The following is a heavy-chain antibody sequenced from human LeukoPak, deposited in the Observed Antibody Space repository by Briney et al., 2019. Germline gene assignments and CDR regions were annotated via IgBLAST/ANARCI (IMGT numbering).Heavy chain of an antibody. CDR2: VYYSGNT. CDR1: GDSISTSITY. Sequence: SETLSLTCTVSGDSISTSITYWGWIRQTPGQGLEWIGTVYYSGNTYYNPSLKSRVIISIDTSKNQFSLKLTSVTAADTAVYYCVRQQYCSSDTCYGFNNWGPGILVTVSS. V-gene: IGHV4-39*01. D-gene: IGHD2-2*01. J-gene: IGHJ4*02. CDR3: VRQQYCSSDTCYGFNN.